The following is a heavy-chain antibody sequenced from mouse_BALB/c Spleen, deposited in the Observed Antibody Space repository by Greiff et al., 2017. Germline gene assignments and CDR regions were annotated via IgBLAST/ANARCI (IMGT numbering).Heavy chain of an antibody. Sequence: EVQVVESGGGLVQPGGSLKLSCAASGFTFSSYGMSWVRQTPDKRLELVATINSNGGSTYYPDSVKGRFTISRDNAKNTLYLQMSSLKSEDTAMYYCAREGYYGTLFDYWGQGTTLTVSS. V-gene: IGHV5-6-3*01. D-gene: IGHD1-1*01. CDR1: GFTFSSYG. CDR3: AREGYYGTLFDY. J-gene: IGHJ2*01. CDR2: INSNGGST.